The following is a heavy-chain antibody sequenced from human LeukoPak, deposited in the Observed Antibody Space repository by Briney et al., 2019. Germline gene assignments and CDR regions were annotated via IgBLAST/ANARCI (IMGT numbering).Heavy chain of an antibody. CDR2: ISWNSGSI. V-gene: IGHV3-9*01. D-gene: IGHD2-15*01. J-gene: IGHJ6*03. CDR1: GFTFDDYA. Sequence: GGSLRLSCAASGFTFDDYAMHWVRQAPGKGLEWVSGISWNSGSIGYADSVKGRFTISRDNAKNSLYLQMNSLRAEDTALYYCARSLYQGYYYMDVWGKGTTVTVSS. CDR3: ARSLYQGYYYMDV.